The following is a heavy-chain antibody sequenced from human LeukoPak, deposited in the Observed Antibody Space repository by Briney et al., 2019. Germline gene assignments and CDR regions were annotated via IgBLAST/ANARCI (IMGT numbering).Heavy chain of an antibody. V-gene: IGHV3-21*01. D-gene: IGHD5-12*01. Sequence: GRSLRLSCAASGFTFSSYSMNWVRQAPGKGLEWVSSISTSSSYIYYADSVKGRFTISRDNAKNSLYLQMNSLRAEDTAVYYCARDRNSGYSGYAFDCWGQGTLVTVSS. CDR1: GFTFSSYS. CDR3: ARDRNSGYSGYAFDC. CDR2: ISTSSSYI. J-gene: IGHJ4*02.